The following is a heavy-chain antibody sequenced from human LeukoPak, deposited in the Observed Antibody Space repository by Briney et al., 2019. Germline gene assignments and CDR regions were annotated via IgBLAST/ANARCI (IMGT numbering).Heavy chain of an antibody. V-gene: IGHV3-30*04. CDR3: ATRITMVRGVNQFDY. CDR1: GFTFSSYA. CDR2: ISYDGSNK. D-gene: IGHD3-10*01. J-gene: IGHJ4*02. Sequence: GGSLRLSCAASGFTFSSYAMHWVRQAPGKGLEWVAVISYDGSNKYYADSVKGRFTISRDNSKNTLYLQMNSLRAEDTAVYYCATRITMVRGVNQFDYWGQGTLVTVSS.